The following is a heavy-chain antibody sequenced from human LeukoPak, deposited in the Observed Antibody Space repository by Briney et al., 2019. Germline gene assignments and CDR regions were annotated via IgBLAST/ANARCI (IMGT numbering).Heavy chain of an antibody. Sequence: SVKVSCKAFGYTFTSYYIHWVRQAPGQGLEWMGWINPHNGDTNYEQMFQGRVTMTRDTSISTAYMELSSLRSDDTAVYYCARGVYSGWYTHNWLDSWGQGTLVIVSS. J-gene: IGHJ5*01. V-gene: IGHV1-2*02. D-gene: IGHD6-19*01. CDR3: ARGVYSGWYTHNWLDS. CDR1: GYTFTSYY. CDR2: INPHNGDT.